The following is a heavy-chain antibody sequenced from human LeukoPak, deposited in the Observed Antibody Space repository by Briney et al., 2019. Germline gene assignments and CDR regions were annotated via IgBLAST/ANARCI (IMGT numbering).Heavy chain of an antibody. Sequence: GGSLRLSCEISGFIFIDYWMHWVRQVPGKGPVWVSRINPDGTATNYADSVKGRFIISRDNAKNSLYLQMNSLRAEDTAVYYCARDLSGGGYDYWGQGTLVTVSS. CDR3: ARDLSGGGYDY. J-gene: IGHJ4*02. V-gene: IGHV3-74*01. CDR1: GFIFIDYW. CDR2: INPDGTAT. D-gene: IGHD3-16*01.